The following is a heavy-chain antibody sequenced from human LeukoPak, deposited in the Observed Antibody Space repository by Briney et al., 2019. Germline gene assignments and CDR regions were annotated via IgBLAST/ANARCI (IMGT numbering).Heavy chain of an antibody. CDR3: ARDWPYYDILTGPTDAFDI. D-gene: IGHD3-9*01. V-gene: IGHV1-2*02. CDR2: INPNSGGT. J-gene: IGHJ3*02. CDR1: GYTFTRYY. Sequence: GASVNVSCKASGYTFTRYYMHWVRQAPGQGLEWMGWINPNSGGTNYAQKFQGRVTMTRDTSISTACMELSRLRSDDTAVYYCARDWPYYDILTGPTDAFDIWGQGTMVTVSS.